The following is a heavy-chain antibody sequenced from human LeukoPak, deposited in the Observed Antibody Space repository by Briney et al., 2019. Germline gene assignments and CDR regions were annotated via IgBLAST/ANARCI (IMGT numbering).Heavy chain of an antibody. J-gene: IGHJ4*02. D-gene: IGHD3-16*02. CDR1: GFTFSSYW. Sequence: PGGSLRLSCAASGFTFSSYWMSWVRQAPGKGLEWVANIKQDGSEKYYVDSVKGRFTISRDNAKNSLYLQMNSLRAEDTAVYYCARDRSLRLGELSLFSDYWGQGTLVTVSS. V-gene: IGHV3-7*01. CDR3: ARDRSLRLGELSLFSDY. CDR2: IKQDGSEK.